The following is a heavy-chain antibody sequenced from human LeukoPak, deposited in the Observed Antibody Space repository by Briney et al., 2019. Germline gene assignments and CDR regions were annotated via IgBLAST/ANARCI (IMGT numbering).Heavy chain of an antibody. J-gene: IGHJ4*02. V-gene: IGHV4-61*02. Sequence: SETLSLTCTVSGGSISSGGYYWSWIRQPAGKGLEWIGRIYTSGSTNYNPSLKSRVTMSVDTSKNQFSLKLSSVTAADTAVYYCAVESGNYDFWSGYAPPRAFDYWGQGTLVTVSS. D-gene: IGHD3-3*01. CDR3: AVESGNYDFWSGYAPPRAFDY. CDR2: IYTSGST. CDR1: GGSISSGGYY.